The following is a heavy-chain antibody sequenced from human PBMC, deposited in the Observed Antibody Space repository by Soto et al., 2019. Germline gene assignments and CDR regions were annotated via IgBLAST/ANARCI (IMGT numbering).Heavy chain of an antibody. D-gene: IGHD2-15*01. CDR3: AREGGMDTVVVVAASYWYFDL. CDR2: ISYDGSNK. CDR1: GFTFSSYG. J-gene: IGHJ2*01. Sequence: QVQLVESGGGVVQPGRSLRLSCAASGFTFSSYGMHWVRQAPGKGLEWVAVISYDGSNKYYADSVKGRFTISRDNSKNTLYLQMNSLRAEDTAVYYCAREGGMDTVVVVAASYWYFDLWGRGTLVTVSS. V-gene: IGHV3-30*03.